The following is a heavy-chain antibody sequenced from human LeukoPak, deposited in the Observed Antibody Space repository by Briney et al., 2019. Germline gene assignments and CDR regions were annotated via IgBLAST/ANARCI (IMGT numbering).Heavy chain of an antibody. CDR2: IKQDGSVK. Sequence: PGGSLRLSCAASGFTFSDFWMSWVRQAPGKGLEWVANIKQDGSVKYYVDSVKGRFTISRDNAKNSLYLQMNSLRAEDTAVYYCARSLGYCSAGSCFPFDYWGQGTLVTVSS. CDR1: GFTFSDFW. J-gene: IGHJ4*02. CDR3: ARSLGYCSAGSCFPFDY. V-gene: IGHV3-7*05. D-gene: IGHD2-15*01.